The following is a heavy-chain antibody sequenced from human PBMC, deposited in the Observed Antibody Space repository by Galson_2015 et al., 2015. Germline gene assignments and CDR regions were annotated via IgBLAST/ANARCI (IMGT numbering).Heavy chain of an antibody. CDR3: VRDWELGY. D-gene: IGHD1-1*01. V-gene: IGHV1-46*01. J-gene: IGHJ4*02. CDR1: GYTFSKYY. CDR2: VDPSGGT. Sequence: SVKVSCKASGYTFSKYYIHWVRQAPGQGLEWMGVVDPSGGTTDAQKFQGRLTMTRDTSTRTVSMELSSLRFGDTAVYYCVRDWELGYWGQGTLVTVSS.